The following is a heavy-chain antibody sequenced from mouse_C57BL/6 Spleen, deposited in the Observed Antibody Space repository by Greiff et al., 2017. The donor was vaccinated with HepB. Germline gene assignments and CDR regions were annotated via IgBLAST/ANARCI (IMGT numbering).Heavy chain of an antibody. CDR3: AKNDKGGTGAMDY. CDR2: IWRGGST. Sequence: QVQLQQSGPGLVQPSQSLSITCTVSGFSLTSYGVHWVRQSPGKGLEWLGVIWRGGSTDYNAAFMSRLSITKDNSKSQVFFKMNSLQADDTAIYYWAKNDKGGTGAMDYWGQGTSVTVSS. J-gene: IGHJ4*01. V-gene: IGHV2-5*01. CDR1: GFSLTSYG. D-gene: IGHD4-1*01.